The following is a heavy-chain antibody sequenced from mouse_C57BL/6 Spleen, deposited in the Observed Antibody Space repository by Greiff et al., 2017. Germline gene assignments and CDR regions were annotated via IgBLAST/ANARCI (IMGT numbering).Heavy chain of an antibody. CDR1: GYSITSGYY. CDR3: ARDGSSYEYYFDY. D-gene: IGHD1-1*01. CDR2: ISYDGSN. Sequence: ESGPGLVKPSQSLSLTCSVTGYSITSGYYWNWIRQFPGNKLEWMGYISYDGSNNYNPSFKNRISITRDTSKNQFFLKLNSVTTEDTATYYGARDGSSYEYYFDYWGQGTTLTVSS. V-gene: IGHV3-6*01. J-gene: IGHJ2*01.